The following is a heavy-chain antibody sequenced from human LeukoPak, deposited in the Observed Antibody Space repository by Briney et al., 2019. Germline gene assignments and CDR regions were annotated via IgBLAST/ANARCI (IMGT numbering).Heavy chain of an antibody. CDR3: AKCSTSAYTTGWCNWIDP. Sequence: GGSLRLSCVASGFTFTSDAMNWDRQAPGKGLEWVSSTVSRGTTQYADSVKGRFTVSRDTSKNTLYLQMNSLRADDTAVYYCAKCSTSAYTTGWCNWIDPWGQGTLVTVSS. D-gene: IGHD6-19*01. J-gene: IGHJ5*02. CDR2: TVSRGTT. CDR1: GFTFTSDA. V-gene: IGHV3-23*01.